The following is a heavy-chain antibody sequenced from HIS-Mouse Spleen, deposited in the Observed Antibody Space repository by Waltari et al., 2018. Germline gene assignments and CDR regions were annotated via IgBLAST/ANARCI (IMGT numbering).Heavy chain of an antibody. V-gene: IGHV4-38-2*02. CDR3: ARALEYSSSWYYYYYGMDV. J-gene: IGHJ6*02. Sequence: QVQLQESGPGLVKPSETLSLTCTVSGYSISSGYYWGWIRQPPGKGLEWIGSIDHSGSNYNNPSLRARVTIAVDTSKSQSSLKLSSVTAADTAVYYCARALEYSSSWYYYYYGMDVWGQGTTVTVSS. CDR2: IDHSGSN. D-gene: IGHD6-13*01. CDR1: GYSISSGYY.